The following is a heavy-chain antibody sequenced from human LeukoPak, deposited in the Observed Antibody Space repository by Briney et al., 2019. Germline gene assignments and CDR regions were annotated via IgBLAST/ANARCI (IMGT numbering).Heavy chain of an antibody. Sequence: PSETLSLTCTVSGYSISSGYYWGWIRQPPGKGLEWIGSIYHSGSTYYNPSLKSRVTISVDTSKNQFSLKLSSVTAADTAGYYCATEGCSSSSCYYYYYYMDVWGKGTTVTISS. J-gene: IGHJ6*03. D-gene: IGHD2-2*01. CDR2: IYHSGST. CDR3: ATEGCSSSSCYYYYYYMDV. CDR1: GYSISSGYY. V-gene: IGHV4-38-2*02.